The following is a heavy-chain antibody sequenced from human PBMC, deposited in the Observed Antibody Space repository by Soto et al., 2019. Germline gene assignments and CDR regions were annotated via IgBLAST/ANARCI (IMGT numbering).Heavy chain of an antibody. J-gene: IGHJ6*02. D-gene: IGHD6-6*01. CDR3: AKDRFKYSISSGLDV. Sequence: ASVKVSCKASGYTFSSYGITWVRQAPGQGLEWMGWIGAFNGNTNYAQNLQGRVTMTTDTSTTTASMELRSLNSDDTAVYYCAKDRFKYSISSGLDVWR. CDR1: GYTFSSYG. CDR2: IGAFNGNT. V-gene: IGHV1-18*04.